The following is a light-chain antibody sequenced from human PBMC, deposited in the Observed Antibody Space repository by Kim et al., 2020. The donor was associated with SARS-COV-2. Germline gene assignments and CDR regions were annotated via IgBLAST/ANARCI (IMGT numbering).Light chain of an antibody. J-gene: IGLJ2*01. CDR2: QDS. V-gene: IGLV3-1*01. Sequence: SYELTQPPSVSVSPRQTASITCSGDKLGDKYACWYQQKPGQSPILVIYQDSKRPSGIPERFSGSNSGNTATLTINGTQAMDEAAYYCQAWDSSNVVFGGGTQLTVL. CDR1: KLGDKY. CDR3: QAWDSSNVV.